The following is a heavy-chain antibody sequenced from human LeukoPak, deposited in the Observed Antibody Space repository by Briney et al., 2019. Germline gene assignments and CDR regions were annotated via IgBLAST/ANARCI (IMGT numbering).Heavy chain of an antibody. CDR1: GYTFTSYG. CDR2: INPNSGGT. J-gene: IGHJ4*02. V-gene: IGHV1-2*02. Sequence: SSVTVSCKASGYTFTSYGISWVRQAPGQGLEWMGWINPNSGGTNYAQKFQGRVTMTRDTSISTAYMELNRLRSDDTAVYYCARDQDGDYFDYWGQGTLVTVPS. CDR3: ARDQDGDYFDY. D-gene: IGHD4-17*01.